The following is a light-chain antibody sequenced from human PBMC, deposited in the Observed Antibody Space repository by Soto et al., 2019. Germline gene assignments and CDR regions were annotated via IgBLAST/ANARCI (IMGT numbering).Light chain of an antibody. CDR2: GAS. CDR3: QQYGRSPWT. CDR1: QSVSSSY. Sequence: EIVLTQSPGTLSLSPGERVTLSCRASQSVSSSYLAWYQQKPGQAPRLLIYGASSRATGIPDRFSGSGSGTDFPLTISRLEPEDFAVYYCQQYGRSPWTFGQGTKVDIK. J-gene: IGKJ1*01. V-gene: IGKV3-20*01.